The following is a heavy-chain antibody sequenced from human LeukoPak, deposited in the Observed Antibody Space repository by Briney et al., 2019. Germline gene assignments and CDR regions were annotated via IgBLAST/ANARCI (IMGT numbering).Heavy chain of an antibody. CDR1: GGSFSGYY. Sequence: SETLSLTCAVYGGSFSGYYWSWIRQPPGKGLEWIGEINHSGSTNYNPSLKSRVTISVDTSKNQFSLKLSSVTPEDTAVYYCAREKGLRFLEWLSERYYYYGMDVWGQGTTVTVSS. V-gene: IGHV4-34*01. CDR3: AREKGLRFLEWLSERYYYYGMDV. J-gene: IGHJ6*02. CDR2: INHSGST. D-gene: IGHD3-3*01.